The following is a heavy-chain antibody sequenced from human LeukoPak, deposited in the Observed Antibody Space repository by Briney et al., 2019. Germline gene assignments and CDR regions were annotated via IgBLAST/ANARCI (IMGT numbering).Heavy chain of an antibody. Sequence: SQTLSLTCAISGDSVSSNSAVWNWIRQSPSRGLEWLGRTYYRSKWYNDYAVSVRSRISIKPDTSKKQFSLQLNSVTPEDTAVYYCARGGVAAGLDYWGQGTLVTVSS. J-gene: IGHJ4*02. CDR2: TYYRSKWYN. D-gene: IGHD6-13*01. V-gene: IGHV6-1*01. CDR3: ARGGVAAGLDY. CDR1: GDSVSSNSAV.